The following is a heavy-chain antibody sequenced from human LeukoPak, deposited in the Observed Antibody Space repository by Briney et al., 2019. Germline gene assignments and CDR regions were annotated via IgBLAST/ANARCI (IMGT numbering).Heavy chain of an antibody. CDR3: ARDSEYTRDNVPATDWREEDY. J-gene: IGHJ4*02. D-gene: IGHD2-2*01. CDR2: INAGNGNT. V-gene: IGHV1-3*01. CDR1: GYTFTSYA. Sequence: ASVKVSCKASGYTFTSYAMHWVRQAPGQRLEWMGWINAGNGNTKYSQKFQGRVTITRDTSASTAYMELSSLRSEDTAVYYCARDSEYTRDNVPATDWREEDYWGQGTLVTVSS.